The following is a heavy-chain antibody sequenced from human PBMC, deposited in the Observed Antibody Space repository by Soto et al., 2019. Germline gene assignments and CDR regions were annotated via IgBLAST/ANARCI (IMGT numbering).Heavy chain of an antibody. D-gene: IGHD3-22*01. Sequence: QVQLVQSGAEVKKPGASVKVSCKASGYTFTSSGMSWVRQAPGQGLEWMGWISAHTGSSEYAQRFQGRVTMTTDRSTSTAYMELRSLRSDDTAVYYCARAFFYRGSDSRGYYFDAFDFWGPGTLVTVSS. CDR2: ISAHTGSS. CDR1: GYTFTSSG. CDR3: ARAFFYRGSDSRGYYFDAFDF. J-gene: IGHJ3*01. V-gene: IGHV1-18*01.